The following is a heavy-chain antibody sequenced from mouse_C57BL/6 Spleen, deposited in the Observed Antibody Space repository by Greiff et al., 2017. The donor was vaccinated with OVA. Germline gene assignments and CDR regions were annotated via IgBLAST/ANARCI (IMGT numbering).Heavy chain of an antibody. Sequence: VMLVESGPGLVQPSQSLSITCTVSGFSLTSYGVHWVRQSPGKGLEWLGVIWRGGSTDYNAAFMSRLSITKDNSKSQVFFKMNSLQADDTAIYYCAKNGGNWDGWFAYWGQGTLVTVSA. CDR2: IWRGGST. D-gene: IGHD4-1*01. V-gene: IGHV2-5*01. CDR1: GFSLTSYG. J-gene: IGHJ3*01. CDR3: AKNGGNWDGWFAY.